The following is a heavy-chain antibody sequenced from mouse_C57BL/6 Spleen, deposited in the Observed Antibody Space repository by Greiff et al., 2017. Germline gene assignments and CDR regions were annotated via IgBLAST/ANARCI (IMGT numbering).Heavy chain of an antibody. CDR3: AGLTTVDAMDY. Sequence: VQLQQSGAELVKPGASVKISCKASGYAFSSYWMNWVKQRPGQGLEWIGQIYPGDGDTNYNGKFKGKATLTADKSSSTAYMQLSSLTSEDSAVYFCAGLTTVDAMDYWGQGTSVTVSS. CDR1: GYAFSSYW. D-gene: IGHD1-1*01. V-gene: IGHV1-80*01. CDR2: IYPGDGDT. J-gene: IGHJ4*01.